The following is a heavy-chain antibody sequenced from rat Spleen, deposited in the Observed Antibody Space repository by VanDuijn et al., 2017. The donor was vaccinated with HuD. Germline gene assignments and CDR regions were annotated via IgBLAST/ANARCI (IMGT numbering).Heavy chain of an antibody. CDR1: GFTFSIYD. CDR2: ISYDGSTP. J-gene: IGHJ2*01. Sequence: EVQLVESGGGLVQPGRSMKLSCAASGFTFSIYDMAWVRQAPTKGLKWVASISYDGSTPYYRDSVKGRFTISRDNAKSTLYLQMDSLRSEDTATYYCTRGYYFDYWGQGVMVTVSS. V-gene: IGHV5-7*01. CDR3: TRGYYFDY.